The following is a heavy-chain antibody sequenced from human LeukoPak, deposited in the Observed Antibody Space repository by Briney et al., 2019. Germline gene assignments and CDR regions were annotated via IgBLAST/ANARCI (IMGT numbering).Heavy chain of an antibody. V-gene: IGHV3-30-3*01. Sequence: PGGSLRLSCAASGFTFSSYAMHWVRQAPGKGLEWVAVISYDGSNKYYADSVKGRFTISRDNSKNTLYLQMNSLRAEDTAVYYCARDIKWYQLLSVGGFAFDIWGQGTMVTVSS. J-gene: IGHJ3*02. CDR1: GFTFSSYA. D-gene: IGHD2-2*01. CDR2: ISYDGSNK. CDR3: ARDIKWYQLLSVGGFAFDI.